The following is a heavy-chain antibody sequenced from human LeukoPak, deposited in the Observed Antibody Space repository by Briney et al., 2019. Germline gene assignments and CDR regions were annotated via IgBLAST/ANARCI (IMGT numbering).Heavy chain of an antibody. V-gene: IGHV1-69*04. CDR2: IIPILGIA. Sequence: AASVKVSCKASGGTFSSYAISWVRQAPGQGLEWMGRIIPILGIANYAQKFQGRVTITADKSTSTAYMELSSLRSEDTAVYYCAREVRSGSYDGMDVWGQGTTVTVSS. D-gene: IGHD1-26*01. CDR1: GGTFSSYA. CDR3: AREVRSGSYDGMDV. J-gene: IGHJ6*02.